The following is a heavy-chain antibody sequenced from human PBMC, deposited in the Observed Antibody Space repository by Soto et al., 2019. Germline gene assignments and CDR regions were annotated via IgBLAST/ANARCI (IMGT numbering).Heavy chain of an antibody. CDR3: ARVYCSSTSCYAAYYYMDV. V-gene: IGHV1-18*01. D-gene: IGHD2-2*01. Sequence: QVQLVQSGAEVKKPGASVKVSCKASGYTFTSYGISWVRQAPGQGLEWMGWINAYNGNTNYAQKLQGRVTMTTDTSTSTAYMELRSLRSDDTAVYYCARVYCSSTSCYAAYYYMDVWGKGTTVTVSS. J-gene: IGHJ6*03. CDR1: GYTFTSYG. CDR2: INAYNGNT.